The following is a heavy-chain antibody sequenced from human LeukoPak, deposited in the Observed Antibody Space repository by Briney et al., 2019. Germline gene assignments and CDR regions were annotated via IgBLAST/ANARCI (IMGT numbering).Heavy chain of an antibody. CDR1: GFALSAFA. CDR2: ISRGGRT. V-gene: IGHV3-23*01. Sequence: GGSLRLSCAASGFALSAFAMSWVRQAPGKGLEWVSGISRGGRTYYADFVKGRFTISRDNSKKTLYLQMNSLRAEDTALYYCAKDRNIGGDKAGAFDMWGQGTKVTVSS. CDR3: AKDRNIGGDKAGAFDM. J-gene: IGHJ3*02. D-gene: IGHD1-26*01.